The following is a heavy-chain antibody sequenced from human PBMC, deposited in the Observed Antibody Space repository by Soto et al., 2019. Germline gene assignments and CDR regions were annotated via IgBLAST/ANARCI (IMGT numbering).Heavy chain of an antibody. D-gene: IGHD6-13*01. V-gene: IGHV4-34*01. CDR2: INHSGST. J-gene: IGHJ4*02. CDR3: QYSSSWYDFQDY. Sequence: SETLSLTCAVYGGSFSGYYWSWIRQPPGKGLEWIGEINHSGSTNYNPSLKSRVTISVDTSKNQFSLKLSSVTAADTAVYYCQYSSSWYDFQDYWGQGTLVTVSS. CDR1: GGSFSGYY.